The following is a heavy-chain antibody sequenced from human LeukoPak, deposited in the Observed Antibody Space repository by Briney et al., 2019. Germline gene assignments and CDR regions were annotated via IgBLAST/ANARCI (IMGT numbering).Heavy chain of an antibody. CDR1: GFTFSSYG. D-gene: IGHD3-10*01. Sequence: GGSLRLSCAASGFTFSSYGMHWVRQAPGKGLEWVAVISYDGSNKYYADSVKGRFTISRDNSKNTLYLQMNSLRAEDTAVYYCAKVAKYYYGPETYYFFEQWGQGTPVTASS. CDR2: ISYDGSNK. J-gene: IGHJ4*02. CDR3: AKVAKYYYGPETYYFFEQ. V-gene: IGHV3-30*18.